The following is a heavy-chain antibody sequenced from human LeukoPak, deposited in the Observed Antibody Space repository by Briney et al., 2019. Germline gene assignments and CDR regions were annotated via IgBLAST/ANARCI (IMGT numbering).Heavy chain of an antibody. V-gene: IGHV4-59*08. Sequence: SETLSLTCAVSGGSISSYYWSWIRQPPGKGLEWIGYIYYSGSTNYNPSLKSRVTISVDTSKNQFCLRLISVTAADTAVYYCARTVSGDYYGMDVWGQGTTVTVSS. D-gene: IGHD1-26*01. CDR3: ARTVSGDYYGMDV. CDR2: IYYSGST. CDR1: GGSISSYY. J-gene: IGHJ6*02.